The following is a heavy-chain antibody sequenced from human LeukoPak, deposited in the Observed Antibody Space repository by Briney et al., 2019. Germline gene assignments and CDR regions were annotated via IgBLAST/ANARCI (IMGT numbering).Heavy chain of an antibody. CDR3: ARDRGPLGG. CDR1: GGSISSYY. V-gene: IGHV4-59*01. J-gene: IGHJ4*02. Sequence: SETLSLTCTVSGGSISSYYWSWIRQPPGKGLEWTGYIYYSGSTNYNPSLKSRVTISVDTSKNQFSLKLSSVTAADTAVYYCARDRGPLGGWGQGTLVTVSS. CDR2: IYYSGST. D-gene: IGHD5-24*01.